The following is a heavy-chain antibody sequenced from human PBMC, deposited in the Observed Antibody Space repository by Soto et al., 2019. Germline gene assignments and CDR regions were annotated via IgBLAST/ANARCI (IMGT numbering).Heavy chain of an antibody. CDR2: ISGSGGTT. V-gene: IGHV3-23*01. J-gene: IGHJ3*02. D-gene: IGHD2-15*01. CDR3: ATLAGRDDGFGI. CDR1: GFTFSNYV. Sequence: EVQLLESGGGLVQPGGSLRLSCAASGFTFSNYVMSWVRQAPGKGLEWVSGISGSGGTTYYVDSVKGRFTISRDNSKNTLYRQMNSLRAEDTAVHSCATLAGRDDGFGIWGQVTMVTVSP.